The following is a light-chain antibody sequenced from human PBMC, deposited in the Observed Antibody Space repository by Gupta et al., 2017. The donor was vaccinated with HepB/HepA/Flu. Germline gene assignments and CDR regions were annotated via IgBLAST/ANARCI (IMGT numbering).Light chain of an antibody. Sequence: QSVLTQPTSVSGSPGQSITISCTGTSSDVGGYNDVSWDQQHPGKDAKRMIDDVSNRPSGVSNRSLGSKSGNNASPPISGLQTEDEADDYCSSYKSSSTSLVVGGGNKMTVL. CDR2: DVS. CDR1: SSDVGGYND. J-gene: IGLJ2*01. V-gene: IGLV2-14*01. CDR3: SSYKSSSTSLV.